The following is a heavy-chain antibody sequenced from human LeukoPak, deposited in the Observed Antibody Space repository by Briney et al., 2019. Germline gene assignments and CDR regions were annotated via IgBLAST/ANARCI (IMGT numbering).Heavy chain of an antibody. Sequence: PGRSLRLSCAASGFTVSNNYMSWVRQAPGKGLEWVSVIYSDGSTYDADSVKGRFTISRDSSKNTLYLQMNSLRAEDTAVYYCARATLWFGANYYGMDVWGQGTTVTVSS. CDR2: IYSDGST. J-gene: IGHJ6*02. V-gene: IGHV3-66*01. CDR1: GFTVSNNY. CDR3: ARATLWFGANYYGMDV. D-gene: IGHD3-10*01.